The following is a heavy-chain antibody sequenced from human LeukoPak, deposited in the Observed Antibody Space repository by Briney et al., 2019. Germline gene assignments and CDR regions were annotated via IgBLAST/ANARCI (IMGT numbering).Heavy chain of an antibody. CDR2: IFYSGST. D-gene: IGHD6-19*01. Sequence: SETLSLTCTVSGGFINSYYWTWIRQPPGKGLEWIGNIFYSGSTYYSPSLRSRVTISLDTSRNQFSLKLNSVTAADTAVYYCARGYKYSSGWYYMDVWGKGTTVTISS. CDR3: ARGYKYSSGWYYMDV. V-gene: IGHV4-59*12. CDR1: GGFINSYY. J-gene: IGHJ6*03.